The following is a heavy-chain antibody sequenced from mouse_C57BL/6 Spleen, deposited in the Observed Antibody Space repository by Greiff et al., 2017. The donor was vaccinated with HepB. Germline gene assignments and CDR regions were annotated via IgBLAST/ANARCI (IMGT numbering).Heavy chain of an antibody. Sequence: QVQLQQPGAELVRPGTSVKLSCKASGYTFTSYWMHWVKQRPGQGLEWIGVIDPSDSYTNYNQKFKGKATLTVDPSSSTAYMQLSSLTSEDSAVDYCASSHYYAMDYWGQGTSVTVSS. J-gene: IGHJ4*01. CDR3: ASSHYYAMDY. CDR1: GYTFTSYW. V-gene: IGHV1-59*01. CDR2: IDPSDSYT.